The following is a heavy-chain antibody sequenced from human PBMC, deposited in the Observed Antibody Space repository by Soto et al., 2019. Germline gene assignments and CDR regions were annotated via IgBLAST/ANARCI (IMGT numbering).Heavy chain of an antibody. CDR1: GFTFSDSA. D-gene: IGHD3-3*01. CDR3: ARGIDVGSGYPRYCLAY. J-gene: IGHJ4*02. Sequence: EVQLVESGGGLVQPGGSLKLSCAASGFTFSDSALHWVRQASGKGLEWVAGIRRKSNNYATTSAASVGGMFAISREDSTNTPYLHMNSLKAADTAIYYCARGIDVGSGYPRYCLAYWGKEPLVPVSS. CDR2: IRRKSNNYAT. V-gene: IGHV3-73*01.